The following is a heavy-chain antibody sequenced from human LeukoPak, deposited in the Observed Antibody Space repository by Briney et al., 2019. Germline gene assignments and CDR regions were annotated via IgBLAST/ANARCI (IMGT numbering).Heavy chain of an antibody. CDR3: ARGAYFDWFGY. D-gene: IGHD3-9*01. CDR1: SGSISSHY. CDR2: IYYSGST. J-gene: IGHJ5*01. Sequence: SETLSLTCTVSSGSISSHYWSWLRQPPGKGLEWIGYIYYSGSTNYNPSLKSRVTISVDTSKNQFSLKLSSVTAADTAVYYCARGAYFDWFGYWGQGTLVTVSS. V-gene: IGHV4-59*11.